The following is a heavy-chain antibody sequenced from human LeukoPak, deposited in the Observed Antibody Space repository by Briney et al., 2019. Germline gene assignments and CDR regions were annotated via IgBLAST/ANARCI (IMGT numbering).Heavy chain of an antibody. V-gene: IGHV4-4*07. CDR3: ARGIWNYYFGC. J-gene: IGHJ4*02. Sequence: PSDTLSLSCTVSGGSFSSYYLSWIRQPAGKGLEWIGCIYPSVSTNYSPSLKSRVTMAVDTSKTQFSLKLSSVTAACTAVYYCARGIWNYYFGCWGQGTLVTVS. CDR2: IYPSVST. CDR1: GGSFSSYY. D-gene: IGHD2-21*01.